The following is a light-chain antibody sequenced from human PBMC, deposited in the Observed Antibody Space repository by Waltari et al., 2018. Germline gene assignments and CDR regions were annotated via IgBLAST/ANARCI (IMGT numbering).Light chain of an antibody. J-gene: IGLJ3*02. CDR1: SSEIGSHNL. CDR3: CSYGGRSTWV. Sequence: QSALTQPASVSGSPGQSITISCTAASSEIGSHNLFSWYQQRPGKAPRLIIFEGTKRPSGVSYRFSGSQSDGMASLTISGLQAEDEAAYYCCSYGGRSTWVFGGGTKLTVL. CDR2: EGT. V-gene: IGLV2-23*01.